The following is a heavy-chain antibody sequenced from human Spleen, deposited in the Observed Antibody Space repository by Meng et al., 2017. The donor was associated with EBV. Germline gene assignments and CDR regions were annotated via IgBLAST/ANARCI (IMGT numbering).Heavy chain of an antibody. CDR3: ARDPSSYSSGWYVPFDY. D-gene: IGHD6-19*01. Sequence: QGRLVQFGAEVKKPGASVKVSCKASGYTFTSYGISWVRQAPGQGLEWMGWISAYNGNTNYAQKLQGRVTMTTDTSTSTAYMELRSLRSDDTAVYYCARDPSSYSSGWYVPFDYWGQGTLVTVSS. V-gene: IGHV1-18*01. J-gene: IGHJ4*02. CDR1: GYTFTSYG. CDR2: ISAYNGNT.